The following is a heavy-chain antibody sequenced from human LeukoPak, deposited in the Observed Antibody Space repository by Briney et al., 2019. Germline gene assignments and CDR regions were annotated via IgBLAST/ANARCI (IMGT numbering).Heavy chain of an antibody. Sequence: GGSLRLSCVASGFTFSSFEMNWVRQAPGKGLEWVSTTSAGGSSTYYADSVKGRFTISRDNSKNTFYLQMNSLRAEDTAAYYCAKGGYCSSSSCYYGWFEPWGQGTLVTVSS. J-gene: IGHJ5*02. D-gene: IGHD2-2*01. CDR3: AKGGYCSSSSCYYGWFEP. CDR1: GFTFSSFE. CDR2: TSAGGSST. V-gene: IGHV3-23*01.